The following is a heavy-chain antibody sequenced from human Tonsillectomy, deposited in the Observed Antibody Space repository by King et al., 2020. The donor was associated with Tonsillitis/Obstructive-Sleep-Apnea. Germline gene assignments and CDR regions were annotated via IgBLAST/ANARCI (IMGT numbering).Heavy chain of an antibody. J-gene: IGHJ3*01. CDR2: IVPVFGTA. CDR1: GGTFTTYP. D-gene: IGHD3-10*01. V-gene: IGHV1-69*01. CDR3: ARDPGLLGNINDAFDV. Sequence: QLVQSGAEVRKPGSSVKVSCKASGGTFTTYPISWVRQAPGQGLEWMGGIVPVFGTANYAQKFQVRITITADESTSTAYLQLSGLRSEDTAVYYCARDPGLLGNINDAFDVWGQGTTVTVSS.